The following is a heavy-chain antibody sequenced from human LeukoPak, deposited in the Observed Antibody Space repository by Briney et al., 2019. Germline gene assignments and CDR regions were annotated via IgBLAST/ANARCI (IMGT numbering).Heavy chain of an antibody. J-gene: IGHJ4*02. Sequence: SETLSLTCAVYGGSFSSYYWSWIRQPPGKGLEWIGEINHSGSTNYNPSLKSRVTISLDTSKNQFSLKLSSVTAADTAVYYCARGRGWLQSTPFDYWGQGTLVTVSS. CDR2: INHSGST. CDR1: GGSFSSYY. CDR3: ARGRGWLQSTPFDY. D-gene: IGHD5-24*01. V-gene: IGHV4-34*01.